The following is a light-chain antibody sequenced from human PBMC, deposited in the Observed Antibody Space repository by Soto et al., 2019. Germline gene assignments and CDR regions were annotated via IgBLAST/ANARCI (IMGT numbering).Light chain of an antibody. CDR2: GAS. V-gene: IGKV3-20*01. Sequence: EIVLTQSPGTLFLSPGERATLSCRASQSVSSSYLAWYQQKPGQAPRLLIYGASSRATGIPDRFSGSGSGTDFTLTINRLEPEDFAVYYCQQYDSSPLTFGGGTKVEIK. CDR1: QSVSSSY. J-gene: IGKJ4*01. CDR3: QQYDSSPLT.